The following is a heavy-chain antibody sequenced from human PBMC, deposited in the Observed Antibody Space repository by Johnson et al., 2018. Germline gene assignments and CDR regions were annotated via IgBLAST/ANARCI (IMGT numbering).Heavy chain of an antibody. V-gene: IGHV3-49*05. CDR2: IRSNAYGGTT. CDR3: TRVGGSGSYPIYYYYGMDV. J-gene: IGHJ6*02. Sequence: EVQLLESGGGLVKPGRSLRLSCTASGFTFGDYAMSWFRQAPGKGLEWVGFIRSNAYGGTTAYAASVKGRFTISRDDSKSIAYLQMNSLKTEDTAVYYCTRVGGSGSYPIYYYYGMDVWGQGTTVTVSS. CDR1: GFTFGDYA. D-gene: IGHD3-10*01.